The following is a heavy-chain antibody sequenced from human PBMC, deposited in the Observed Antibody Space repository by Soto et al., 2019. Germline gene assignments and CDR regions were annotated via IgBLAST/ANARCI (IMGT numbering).Heavy chain of an antibody. V-gene: IGHV1-69*01. CDR1: GGTFSSYA. J-gene: IGHJ6*02. CDR3: ARDNCTNGVCYEWGSYYYGMDV. D-gene: IGHD2-8*01. CDR2: IIPIFGTA. Sequence: QVQLVQSGAEVKKPGSSVKVSCKASGGTFSSYAISWVRQAPGQGLEWMGGIIPIFGTATYAQKFQGRVTITADESTSTAYMELSSLRSEDTAVYCCARDNCTNGVCYEWGSYYYGMDVWGQGTTVTVSS.